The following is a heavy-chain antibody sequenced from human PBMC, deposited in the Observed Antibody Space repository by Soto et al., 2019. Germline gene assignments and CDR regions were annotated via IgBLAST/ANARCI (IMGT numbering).Heavy chain of an antibody. CDR2: ISSNGGST. Sequence: GGSLRLSCSASGFTFSSYAMHWVRQAPGKGLEYVSAISSNGGSTYYADSVKGRFTISRDNSKNTLYLQMSSLRAEDTAVYYCVKDQDWWEPHPGMDVWGQGTTVTVSS. J-gene: IGHJ6*02. D-gene: IGHD1-26*01. CDR1: GFTFSSYA. CDR3: VKDQDWWEPHPGMDV. V-gene: IGHV3-64D*08.